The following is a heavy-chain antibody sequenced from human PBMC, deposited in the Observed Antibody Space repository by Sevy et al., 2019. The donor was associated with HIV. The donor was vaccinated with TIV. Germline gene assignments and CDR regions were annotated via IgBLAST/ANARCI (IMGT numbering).Heavy chain of an antibody. CDR2: IWYDGSNK. D-gene: IGHD3-10*01. J-gene: IGHJ4*02. CDR3: ARDKLLPVMITMVRGALSYYFDY. Sequence: GGSLRLSCAASGFNFINYGMSWVRQAPGKGLEWVAVIWYDGSNKYYAESVKGRFTISRDNSKNTLYVQMNSLRAEDTAVYYCARDKLLPVMITMVRGALSYYFDYLGQGTLVTVSS. V-gene: IGHV3-33*08. CDR1: GFNFINYG.